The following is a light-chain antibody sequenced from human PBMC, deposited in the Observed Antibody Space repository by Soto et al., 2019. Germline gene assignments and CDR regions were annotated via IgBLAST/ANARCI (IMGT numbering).Light chain of an antibody. Sequence: QSALTQPASVSGSPGQSITISCTGTSSDVGGYNYVSWYQQHPGKAPKLMIYEVSNRPSGVSNRFSGSKSGNTASLTISGLQAEDDADYYCSSYTRSSTHVFGTATKVTV. CDR3: SSYTRSSTHV. J-gene: IGLJ1*01. CDR2: EVS. CDR1: SSDVGGYNY. V-gene: IGLV2-14*01.